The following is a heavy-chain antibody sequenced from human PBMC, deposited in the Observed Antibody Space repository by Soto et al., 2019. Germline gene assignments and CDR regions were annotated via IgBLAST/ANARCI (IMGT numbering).Heavy chain of an antibody. J-gene: IGHJ4*02. CDR2: INSDGSST. Sequence: GGSLRLSCAASGFTFSSYWMHWVRQAPGKGLVWVSHINSDGSSTTYADSVKGRFTISRDNAKNTLYLQMNSLRAADTAVYCCASNSYGYTFYDYWGQGTLVTVSS. V-gene: IGHV3-74*01. CDR3: ASNSYGYTFYDY. D-gene: IGHD5-18*01. CDR1: GFTFSSYW.